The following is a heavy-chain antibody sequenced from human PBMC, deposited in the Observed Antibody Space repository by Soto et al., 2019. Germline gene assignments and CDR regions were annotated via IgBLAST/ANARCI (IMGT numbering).Heavy chain of an antibody. CDR3: ARSTYVWGSYRGTVPFDI. CDR2: IYYSGST. V-gene: IGHV4-61*01. J-gene: IGHJ3*02. D-gene: IGHD3-16*02. Sequence: SETLSLTCTFPGGSVSSGSYYWSWIRQPPGKGLEWIGYIYYSGSTNYNPSLKSRVTISVDTSKNQFSLKLSSVTAADTAVYYCARSTYVWGSYRGTVPFDIWGQGTMVT. CDR1: GGSVSSGSYY.